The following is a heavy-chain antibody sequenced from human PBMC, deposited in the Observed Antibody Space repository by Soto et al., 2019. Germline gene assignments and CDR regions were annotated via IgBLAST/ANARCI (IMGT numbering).Heavy chain of an antibody. CDR3: ARGYSNYGLYYYGMDV. CDR1: GFTVSSNY. CDR2: IYSGGST. D-gene: IGHD4-4*01. J-gene: IGHJ6*02. V-gene: IGHV3-53*02. Sequence: EVQLVETGGGLIQPGGSLRLSCAASGFTVSSNYMSWVRQAPGKGLEWVSVIYSGGSTYYADSVKGRFTIYRDNSKNTLYLQMNSLRAEDTAVYYCARGYSNYGLYYYGMDVWGQGTTVTVSS.